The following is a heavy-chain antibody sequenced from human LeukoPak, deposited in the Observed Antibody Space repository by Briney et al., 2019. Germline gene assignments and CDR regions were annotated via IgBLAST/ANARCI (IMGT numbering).Heavy chain of an antibody. CDR2: INCDGSSR. J-gene: IGHJ4*02. CDR3: ARASSQRIAAGGDF. V-gene: IGHV3-74*01. Sequence: GGSLRLSCAASGFTFSSYWMHWVRQAPGEGLVWVSRINCDGSSRNYADSVKGRFTISRDNAKKTVYLPMNRLRADDTAVYYCARASSQRIAAGGDFWGQGTLVTVSS. CDR1: GFTFSSYW. D-gene: IGHD6-13*01.